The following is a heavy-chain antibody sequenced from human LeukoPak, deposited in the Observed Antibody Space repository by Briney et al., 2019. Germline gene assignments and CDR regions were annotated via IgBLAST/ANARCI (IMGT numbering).Heavy chain of an antibody. V-gene: IGHV3-53*01. CDR2: LYIGGNT. D-gene: IGHD5-18*01. Sequence: GGSLRLSCAASGFTVSSNYMSWVRQAPGKGLEWVSALYIGGNTYCADSVRGRFTISRDNSKNTLYLQMNSLRAEDTAIYYCMTAAGYNFGQYWGQGTLVTVSS. CDR1: GFTVSSNY. J-gene: IGHJ4*02. CDR3: MTAAGYNFGQY.